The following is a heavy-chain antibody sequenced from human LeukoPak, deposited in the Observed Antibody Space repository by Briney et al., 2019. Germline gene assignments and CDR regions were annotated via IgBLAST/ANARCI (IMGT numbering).Heavy chain of an antibody. V-gene: IGHV3-30*18. CDR3: AKSFIPRKRIVGATTTGYFDY. Sequence: PGKPLRLSCAASGFTFSSYGMHWVRQAPGKGLEWVAVISYDGSNKYYADSVKGRFTISRDNSKNTLYLQMNSLRAEDTAVYYCAKSFIPRKRIVGATTTGYFDYWGQGTLVTVSS. CDR1: GFTFSSYG. D-gene: IGHD1-26*01. J-gene: IGHJ4*02. CDR2: ISYDGSNK.